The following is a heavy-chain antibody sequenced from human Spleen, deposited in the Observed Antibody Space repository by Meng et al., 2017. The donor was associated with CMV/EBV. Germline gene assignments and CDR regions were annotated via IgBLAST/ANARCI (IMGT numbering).Heavy chain of an antibody. J-gene: IGHJ6*02. V-gene: IGHV3-53*01. CDR2: IYSCGST. CDR1: GFTVSSNY. CDR3: GATTTIPGMFAYYYYGVNV. D-gene: IGHD1-26*01. Sequence: GESLKISCAASGFTVSSNYMSWVRQAPGKGLEWVSVIYSCGSTYYADSVKGRFTISRDNAKNLLYLQMTSLRAEDTALYYCGATTTIPGMFAYYYYGVNVWGQGTTVTVSS.